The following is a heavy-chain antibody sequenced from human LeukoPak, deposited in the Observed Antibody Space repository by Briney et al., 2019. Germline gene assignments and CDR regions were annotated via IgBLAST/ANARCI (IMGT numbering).Heavy chain of an antibody. V-gene: IGHV5-51*01. CDR1: GYSFTSYW. CDR2: IYPGDSDT. D-gene: IGHD6-19*01. CDR3: ARKTLVAGTYYFDY. J-gene: IGHJ4*02. Sequence: GESLKISCKGSGYSFTSYWIGWLRQMPGKGLEWMGIIYPGDSDTRYSPSFQGQVTISADKSISTAYLQWSGLKASDTAMYYCARKTLVAGTYYFDYWGQGTLVTVSS.